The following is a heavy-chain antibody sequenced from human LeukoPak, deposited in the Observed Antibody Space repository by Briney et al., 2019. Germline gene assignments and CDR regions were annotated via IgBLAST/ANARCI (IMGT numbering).Heavy chain of an antibody. CDR1: GYRFTSYY. CDR2: ITAYNGNT. D-gene: IGHD3-10*01. J-gene: IGHJ4*02. Sequence: GASVKVSCKASGYRFTSYYITWVRQAPGQGLEWMGWITAYNGNTDYAQKLQGRVTMTTDTSTSTAYMELSSLRSDDTAVYYCARADYYFASGTYYPYYFDYWGQGTLVTVSS. V-gene: IGHV1-18*04. CDR3: ARADYYFASGTYYPYYFDY.